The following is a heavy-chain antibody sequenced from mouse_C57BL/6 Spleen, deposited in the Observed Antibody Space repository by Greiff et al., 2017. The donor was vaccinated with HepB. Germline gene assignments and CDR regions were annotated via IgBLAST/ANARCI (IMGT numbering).Heavy chain of an antibody. CDR2: ISSGGDYI. CDR1: GFTFSSYA. V-gene: IGHV5-9-1*02. CDR3: TRAYYYGSRAYAMDY. J-gene: IGHJ4*01. Sequence: EVKLQESGEGLVKPGGSLKLSCAASGFTFSSYAMSWVRQTPEKRLEWVAYISSGGDYIYYADTVKGRFTISRDNARNTLYLQMSSLKSEDTAMYYCTRAYYYGSRAYAMDYWGQGTSVTVSS. D-gene: IGHD1-1*01.